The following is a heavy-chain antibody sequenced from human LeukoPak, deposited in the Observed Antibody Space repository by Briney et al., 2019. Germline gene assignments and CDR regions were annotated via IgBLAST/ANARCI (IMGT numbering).Heavy chain of an antibody. V-gene: IGHV1-8*03. CDR2: MNPNSGNT. Sequence: GASVKVSCKASGYTFTSYDINWVRQATGQGLEWMGWMNPNSGNTGYAQKFQGRVTITRNTSISTAYMELSSLRSEDTAVYYCATLPRDSSSWSNDRAEYFQHWGQGTLVTVSS. CDR3: ATLPRDSSSWSNDRAEYFQH. D-gene: IGHD6-13*01. J-gene: IGHJ1*01. CDR1: GYTFTSYD.